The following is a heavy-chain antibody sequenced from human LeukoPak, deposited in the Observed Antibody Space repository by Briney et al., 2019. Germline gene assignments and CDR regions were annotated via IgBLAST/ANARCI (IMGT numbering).Heavy chain of an antibody. Sequence: PGGSLRLSCAASGFTFSSYEMNWVRQAPGKGLERVSYISSSGSTIYYADSVKGRFTISRDNAKNSLYLQMNSLRAEDTAVYYCARELTTVTGFGDYWGQGTLVTVSS. CDR2: ISSSGSTI. V-gene: IGHV3-48*03. CDR3: ARELTTVTGFGDY. D-gene: IGHD4-17*01. J-gene: IGHJ4*02. CDR1: GFTFSSYE.